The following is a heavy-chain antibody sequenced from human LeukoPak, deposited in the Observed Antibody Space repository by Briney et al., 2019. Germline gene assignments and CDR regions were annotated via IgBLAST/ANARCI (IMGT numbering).Heavy chain of an antibody. CDR2: IWYDGSNK. CDR3: AKALKTTAFDY. Sequence: PGGSLRLSCVASGFSFSSYGMHWVRQAPGKGLEWVAFIWYDGSNKYYAETVKGRFIISRDNSKNTLYLQMNSLRPEDTAVYYCAKALKTTAFDYWGQGTLVTVSS. CDR1: GFSFSSYG. V-gene: IGHV3-30*02. D-gene: IGHD1-1*01. J-gene: IGHJ4*02.